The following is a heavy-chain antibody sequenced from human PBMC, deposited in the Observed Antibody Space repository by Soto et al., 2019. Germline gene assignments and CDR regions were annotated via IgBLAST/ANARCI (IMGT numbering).Heavy chain of an antibody. CDR1: GFTFSTST. J-gene: IGHJ4*01. CDR3: AASPSSITARFFDY. Sequence: PGGSLRLSCAASGFTFSTSTMTWVRQAPGTGLEWVSSIIGAGRSTYYADSVEGRFTISRDNSKNTLYLQMNSLRAEDTAKYYCAASPSSITARFFDYWGRGTLVTVS. D-gene: IGHD6-6*01. V-gene: IGHV3-23*01. CDR2: IIGAGRST.